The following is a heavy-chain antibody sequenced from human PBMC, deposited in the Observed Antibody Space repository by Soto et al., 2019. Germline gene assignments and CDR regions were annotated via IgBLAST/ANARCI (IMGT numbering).Heavy chain of an antibody. V-gene: IGHV3-30*18. J-gene: IGHJ5*02. CDR2: ISNDVSNI. CDR1: GFRFSDYG. CDR3: AKDNAISMIVGWFDP. D-gene: IGHD3-22*01. Sequence: SLRLSCTASGFRFSDYGMDCVRHTPCKWLEWVAFISNDVSNIYYADSVKGRFIISRDTSKNTLYLQMTSLRTEDTAMYYCAKDNAISMIVGWFDPWGQGTLVTVSS.